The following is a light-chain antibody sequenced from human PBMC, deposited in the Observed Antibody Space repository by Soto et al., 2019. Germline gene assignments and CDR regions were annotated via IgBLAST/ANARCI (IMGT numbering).Light chain of an antibody. V-gene: IGLV2-14*01. J-gene: IGLJ2*01. Sequence: QSVLTQPASVSGSPGQSITISCTGTSSDVGGYNYVSWYQQHPGKAPKLMIYAVSNRPSGVSNRFSGSKSGNTASLTISGRRGEDEADYYCSSYTSDSTRVVFGVETKLTVL. CDR3: SSYTSDSTRVV. CDR2: AVS. CDR1: SSDVGGYNY.